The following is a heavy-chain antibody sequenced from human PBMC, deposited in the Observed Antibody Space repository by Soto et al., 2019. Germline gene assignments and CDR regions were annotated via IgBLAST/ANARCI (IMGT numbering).Heavy chain of an antibody. D-gene: IGHD2-15*01. CDR3: ARETPSFDS. V-gene: IGHV3-48*02. CDR2: IRTISSAI. CDR1: GFTFSDYP. Sequence: GGSLRLSCAVSGFTFSDYPMNWVRQAPWKGLEWVSSIRTISSAIYFADSVRGRFTISRDNARNSLYLQMTSLRDEDTAVYYCARETPSFDSWGQGTLVTVSS. J-gene: IGHJ4*02.